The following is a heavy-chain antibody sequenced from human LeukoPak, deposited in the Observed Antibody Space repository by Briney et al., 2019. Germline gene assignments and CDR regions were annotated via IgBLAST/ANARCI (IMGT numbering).Heavy chain of an antibody. J-gene: IGHJ4*02. CDR1: GFTFSSYS. D-gene: IGHD3-10*01. CDR3: ARDMRGGFPSGGADC. V-gene: IGHV3-48*01. Sequence: GGSLTLSCKASGFTFSSYSMNWVRQAPGQGLEWISYISSGGSTVYYADSVKGRFTVSRDNAENALFLQMNSPRAEDTAVYYCARDMRGGFPSGGADCWGQGALVTVSS. CDR2: ISSGGSTV.